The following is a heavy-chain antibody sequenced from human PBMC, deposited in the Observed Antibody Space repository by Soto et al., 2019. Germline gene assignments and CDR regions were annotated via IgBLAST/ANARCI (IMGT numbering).Heavy chain of an antibody. CDR1: GFTFSIYA. D-gene: IGHD6-13*01. J-gene: IGHJ6*02. CDR2: INSDGSST. Sequence: GGSLRLSCSASGFTFSIYAMHWVRQAPGKGLVWVSRINSDGSSTSYADSVKGRFTISRDNAKNTLYLQMNSLRAEDTAVYYCASSWQQNGMDVWGQGTTVTVSS. CDR3: ASSWQQNGMDV. V-gene: IGHV3-74*01.